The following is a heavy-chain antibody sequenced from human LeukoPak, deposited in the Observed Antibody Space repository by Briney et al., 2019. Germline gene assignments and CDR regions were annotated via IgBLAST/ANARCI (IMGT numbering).Heavy chain of an antibody. CDR3: ARDQGVYYYYGMDV. CDR1: GFTFSSYG. J-gene: IGHJ6*02. V-gene: IGHV3-33*01. CDR2: IWYDGSNK. Sequence: PGRSLRLSCAASGFTFSSYGMHWVRQAPGKGLEWVAVIWYDGSNKYCADSVKGRFTISRDNSKNTLYLQMNSLRAEDTAVYYCARDQGVYYYYGMDVWGQGTTVTVSS.